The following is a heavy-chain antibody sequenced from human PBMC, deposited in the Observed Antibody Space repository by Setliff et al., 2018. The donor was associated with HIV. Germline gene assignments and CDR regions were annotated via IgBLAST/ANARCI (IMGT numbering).Heavy chain of an antibody. CDR1: GFTFDRFW. Sequence: GESLRPSCAASGFTFDRFWMNWVRQAPGKGLVWDSRVNRDGSSTTYADSVTDRFTISRDNAKNTLYLQMNSLRAEDTGVYYCHSGYDTEEQSYFDYWGQGALFTVSS. D-gene: IGHD5-12*01. CDR3: HSGYDTEEQSYFDY. J-gene: IGHJ4*02. V-gene: IGHV3-74*01. CDR2: VNRDGSST.